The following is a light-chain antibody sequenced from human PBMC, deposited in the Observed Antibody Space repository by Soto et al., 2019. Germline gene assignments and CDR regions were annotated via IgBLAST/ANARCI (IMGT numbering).Light chain of an antibody. Sequence: EIVLTQSPGTLSLSPGERATLSCRASQSFNSIYLAWYQQKPGQAPRLLIHGASTRATGIPARFSGSGSGTDFTLTISSLLPEDFATYYCHQLNNYPITFGQGTRLEIK. CDR2: GAS. CDR1: QSFNSIY. J-gene: IGKJ5*01. V-gene: IGKV3-20*01. CDR3: HQLNNYPIT.